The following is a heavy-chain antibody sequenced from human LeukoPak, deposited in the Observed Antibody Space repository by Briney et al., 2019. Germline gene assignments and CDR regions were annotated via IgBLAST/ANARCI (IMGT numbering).Heavy chain of an antibody. D-gene: IGHD6-13*01. J-gene: IGHJ4*02. CDR1: GGSFSGYY. V-gene: IGHV4-34*01. CDR3: ARGWYSSSWHAL. CDR2: INHSGST. Sequence: PSETLSLTCAVYGGSFSGYYWSWIRQPPGKGLEWIGEINHSGSTNYNPSLKSRVTISVDTSKNQFSLKLSSVTAADTAVYYCARGWYSSSWHALWGQGTLVTVSS.